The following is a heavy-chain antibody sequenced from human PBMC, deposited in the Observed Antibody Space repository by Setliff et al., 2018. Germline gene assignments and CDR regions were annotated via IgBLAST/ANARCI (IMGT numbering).Heavy chain of an antibody. J-gene: IGHJ5*02. CDR1: GFIFSDYY. CDR2: ISSSGNTI. CDR3: AGYSSSDGFDP. D-gene: IGHD6-13*01. V-gene: IGHV3-11*04. Sequence: SGGSLRLSCAVSGFIFSDYYMSWIRQAPGKGLEWVSYISSSGNTIYYADSVKGRFTISRDNAKNPLYLQMNSLRAEDTAVYYCAGYSSSDGFDPWGQGTLVTVSS.